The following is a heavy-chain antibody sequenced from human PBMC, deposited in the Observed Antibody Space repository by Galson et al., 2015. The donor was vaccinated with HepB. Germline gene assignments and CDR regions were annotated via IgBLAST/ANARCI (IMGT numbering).Heavy chain of an antibody. D-gene: IGHD3-3*01. CDR1: EFTFSNYG. CDR3: ARGPLEWLFGGEAFDI. Sequence: SLRLSCAASEFTFSNYGMHWVRQAPGKGLEWVAVISYDGSNKYYADSVKGRFTISRDNSRYTLYLQMNSLRAEDTAVYYCARGPLEWLFGGEAFDIWGQGTMVTVSS. CDR2: ISYDGSNK. J-gene: IGHJ3*02. V-gene: IGHV3-30-3*01.